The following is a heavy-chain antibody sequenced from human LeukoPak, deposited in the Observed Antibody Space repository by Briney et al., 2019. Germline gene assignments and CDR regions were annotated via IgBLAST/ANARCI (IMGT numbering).Heavy chain of an antibody. J-gene: IGHJ4*02. CDR3: ARDTGYNYGPVY. V-gene: IGHV3-53*01. D-gene: IGHD5-24*01. Sequence: GGSLRLSCAVSGFTVSSNYMSWVRQAPGKGLEWVSVLYSGGSTYYADSVRGRFTISRDNSKNTLYLQMNSLRAEDTAVYYCARDTGYNYGPVYWGQGNPGHRLL. CDR2: LYSGGST. CDR1: GFTVSSNY.